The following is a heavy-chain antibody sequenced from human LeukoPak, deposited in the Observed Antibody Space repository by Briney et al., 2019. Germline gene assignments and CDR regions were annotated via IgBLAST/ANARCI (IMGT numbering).Heavy chain of an antibody. CDR3: ARCRYDFWSGYSITDLDY. Sequence: PSETLSLTCTVSGGSISSYYLSWIRQPPGKGLEWIAYIYYTGSTNDNPSLKSRVSISLDTSKNQFSLKLSSVTAADTAVYYCARCRYDFWSGYSITDLDYWGQGTLVTVSS. J-gene: IGHJ4*02. D-gene: IGHD3-3*01. CDR1: GGSISSYY. CDR2: IYYTGST. V-gene: IGHV4-59*08.